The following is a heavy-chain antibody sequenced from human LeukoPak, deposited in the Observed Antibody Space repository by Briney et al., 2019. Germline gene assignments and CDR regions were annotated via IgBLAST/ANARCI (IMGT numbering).Heavy chain of an antibody. CDR1: ADSLSSGGHY. V-gene: IGHV4-31*03. CDR2: IHHSGRS. CDR3: ARGGNRFGGFYFNY. Sequence: PSQTLSLTCTVSADSLSSGGHYWAWIRQFPGKGLESIGFIHHSGRSRHNPSLKDRVAISVDTSRKQFALKLSSVTAADTAMYYCARGGNRFGGFYFNYWGQGIQVIVSS. J-gene: IGHJ4*02. D-gene: IGHD3-10*01.